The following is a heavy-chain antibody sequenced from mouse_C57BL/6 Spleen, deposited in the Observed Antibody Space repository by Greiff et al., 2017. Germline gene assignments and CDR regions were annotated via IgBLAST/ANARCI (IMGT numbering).Heavy chain of an antibody. J-gene: IGHJ1*03. Sequence: EVKLVESGGGLVKPGGSLKLSCAASGFTFSDYGMHWVRQAPEKGLEWVAYISSGSSTIYYADTVKGRFTISRDNAKNTLFLQMTSLRSEDTAMYYCASGGYGSSYWYFDVWGTGTTVTVSS. CDR1: GFTFSDYG. CDR2: ISSGSSTI. D-gene: IGHD1-1*01. CDR3: ASGGYGSSYWYFDV. V-gene: IGHV5-17*01.